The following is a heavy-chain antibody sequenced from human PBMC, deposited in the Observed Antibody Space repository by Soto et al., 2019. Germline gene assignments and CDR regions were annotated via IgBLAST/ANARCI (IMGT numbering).Heavy chain of an antibody. Sequence: ASVKVSCKASGYTFTSYAMHWVRQAPGQRLEWMGWINAGNGNTKYSQKFQGRVTITRDTSASTAYMELSSLRSEDTAVYYCARGMAYGDPFFDYWGQGTLVTVSS. V-gene: IGHV1-3*01. J-gene: IGHJ4*02. CDR1: GYTFTSYA. CDR3: ARGMAYGDPFFDY. CDR2: INAGNGNT. D-gene: IGHD4-17*01.